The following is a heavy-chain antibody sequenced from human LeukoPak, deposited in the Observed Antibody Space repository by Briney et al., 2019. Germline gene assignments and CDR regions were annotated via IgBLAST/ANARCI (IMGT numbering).Heavy chain of an antibody. Sequence: GSLRLSCAASGFTFSSYAMSWVRQAPGKGLEWIGYIYNSGSTNNNPSLKSRVTISVDTSKKQFSLKLSSVTAADTAVYYCARGRGRTWIQLWLPSRRDYYYMDVWGKGTTVTVSS. CDR2: IYNSGST. D-gene: IGHD5-18*01. J-gene: IGHJ6*03. CDR3: ARGRGRTWIQLWLPSRRDYYYMDV. V-gene: IGHV4-59*01. CDR1: GFTFSSYA.